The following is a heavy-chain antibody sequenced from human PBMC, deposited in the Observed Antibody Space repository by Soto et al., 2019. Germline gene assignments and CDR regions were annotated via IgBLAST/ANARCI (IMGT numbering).Heavy chain of an antibody. J-gene: IGHJ4*02. Sequence: SETLSLTCTVSSGSINSFYWAWMRQPAGKGLEWIGRIHSSGTTNYNPSLSSRVTMSVDPSKNQFSLRLTSVTAADTAVYYCARDRIIGTSYSDYWGQGILVTV. CDR3: ARDRIIGTSYSDY. D-gene: IGHD1-7*01. CDR1: SGSINSFY. CDR2: IHSSGTT. V-gene: IGHV4-4*07.